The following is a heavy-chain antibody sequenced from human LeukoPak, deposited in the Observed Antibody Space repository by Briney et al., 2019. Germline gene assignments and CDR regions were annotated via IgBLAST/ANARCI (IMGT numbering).Heavy chain of an antibody. Sequence: PGGSLRLSCAASGFTLSSYWMHWVRQVPGKGPVWVSRINSDGSSTSYADSVKGRFTISRDNAKNTLYLQMNSLRAEDTAVYYCARAISYTNYGMDVWGQGTTVTVSS. D-gene: IGHD4-11*01. V-gene: IGHV3-74*01. CDR1: GFTLSSYW. CDR2: INSDGSST. J-gene: IGHJ6*02. CDR3: ARAISYTNYGMDV.